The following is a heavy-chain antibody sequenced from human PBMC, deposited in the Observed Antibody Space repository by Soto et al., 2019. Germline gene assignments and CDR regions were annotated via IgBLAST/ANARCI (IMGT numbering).Heavy chain of an antibody. Sequence: GGSLRLSCAASGFTFSSYSMNWVRQAPGKGLEWVSSISSSSSYIYYADSVKGRFTISRDNAKNSLYLQMNSLRAEDTAVYYCARGPSLNCTNGVCYTVGSGQFDYWGQGTLVTVSS. D-gene: IGHD2-8*01. J-gene: IGHJ4*02. CDR2: ISSSSSYI. CDR3: ARGPSLNCTNGVCYTVGSGQFDY. CDR1: GFTFSSYS. V-gene: IGHV3-21*01.